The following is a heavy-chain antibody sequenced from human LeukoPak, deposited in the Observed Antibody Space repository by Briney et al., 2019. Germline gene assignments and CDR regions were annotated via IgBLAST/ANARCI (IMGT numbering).Heavy chain of an antibody. D-gene: IGHD1-26*01. V-gene: IGHV3-64*01. J-gene: IGHJ5*02. CDR1: GFTTFDSYA. Sequence: GGSLRLSCEDSGFTTFDSYAMHWVRQAPGKGLEYVSAISSDGRGTYYANSVKGRFTISRDNSKNPVYLQMASLRPEDMAGYYCATWSGSYYSWGQGTLVTVSS. CDR3: ATWSGSYYS. CDR2: ISSDGRGT.